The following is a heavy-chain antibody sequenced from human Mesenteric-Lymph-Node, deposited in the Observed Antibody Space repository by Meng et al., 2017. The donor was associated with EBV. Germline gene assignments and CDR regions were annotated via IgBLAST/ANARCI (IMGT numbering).Heavy chain of an antibody. CDR1: AVSGGSASYY. D-gene: IGHD2-2*03. Sequence: VPLEGACPGLGKPSQPPALPCMFSAVSGGSASYYWWWIRRPPGEGLVWIVYIYYTGSTNYDPSLHSRFTITLDTFKNHFSLRLMSATAADTAVDYCARGRYPGYGYCCSFDDWGQGILVTVSS. CDR3: ARGRYPGYGYCCSFDD. J-gene: IGHJ4*02. CDR2: IYYTGST. V-gene: IGHV4-61*03.